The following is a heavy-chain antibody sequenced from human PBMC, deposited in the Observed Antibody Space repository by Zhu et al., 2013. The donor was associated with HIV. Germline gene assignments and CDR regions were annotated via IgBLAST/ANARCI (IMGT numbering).Heavy chain of an antibody. J-gene: IGHJ4*02. CDR2: IIPIFGTA. Sequence: QVQLVQSGAEVKKPGSSVKVSCKASGGTFSSYAISWVRQAPGQGLEWMGGIIPIFGTANYAQKFQGRVTITADKSTSTAYMELSSLRSEDTAVYYCARDPPLGYYYDSSGSGGYWGQGTLVTVSS. CDR1: GGTFSSYA. CDR3: ARDPPLGYYYDSSGSGGY. V-gene: IGHV1-69*06. D-gene: IGHD3-22*01.